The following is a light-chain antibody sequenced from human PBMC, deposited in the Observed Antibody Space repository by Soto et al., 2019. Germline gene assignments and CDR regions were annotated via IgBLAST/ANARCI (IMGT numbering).Light chain of an antibody. CDR2: DTS. CDR1: QSVNNY. V-gene: IGKV3-11*01. Sequence: EIVMTQSPVTLSVSPGERATLSCRASQSVNNYLAWYQQKPGQAPRLLIYDTSDRATGIPARFSGSGSGTDFTLTISSLEPEDFAVFYCQQRSIWPWTFGQGTKVDI. J-gene: IGKJ1*01. CDR3: QQRSIWPWT.